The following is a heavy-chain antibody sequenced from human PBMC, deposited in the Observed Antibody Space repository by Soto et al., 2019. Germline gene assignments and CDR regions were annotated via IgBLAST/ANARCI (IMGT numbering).Heavy chain of an antibody. D-gene: IGHD2-15*01. V-gene: IGHV1-18*04. CDR3: ARLAEAYYYYYYGMDV. CDR1: GYTLTSYG. Sequence: ASVKVSCKASGYTLTSYGISWVRQAPGQGLEWMGWISAYNGNTNYAQKLQGRVTMTTDTSTSTAYMELRSLRSDDTAVYYCARLAEAYYYYYYGMDVWGQGTTVTVSS. J-gene: IGHJ6*02. CDR2: ISAYNGNT.